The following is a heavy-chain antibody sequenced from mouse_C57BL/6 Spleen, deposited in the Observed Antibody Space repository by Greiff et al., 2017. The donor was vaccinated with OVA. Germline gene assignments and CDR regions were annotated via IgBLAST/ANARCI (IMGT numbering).Heavy chain of an antibody. CDR3: ARRGDYYAMDY. V-gene: IGHV1-54*01. Sequence: QVQLQQSGAELVRPGTSVKVSCKASGYAFTNSLMAWVKQRPGQGLGWIGGINPGGGGPNYNGKFKGKATLTADKSSSTAYMQLSSLTSEDSAVYFCARRGDYYAMDYWGQGTSVTVSS. J-gene: IGHJ4*01. CDR2: INPGGGGP. CDR1: GYAFTNSL.